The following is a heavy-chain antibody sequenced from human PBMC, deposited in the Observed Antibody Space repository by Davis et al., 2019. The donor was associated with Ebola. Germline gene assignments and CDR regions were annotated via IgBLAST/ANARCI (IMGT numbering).Heavy chain of an antibody. D-gene: IGHD1-1*01. CDR2: INNSGVGT. CDR3: ATLTTTGTTKFDY. J-gene: IGHJ4*02. Sequence: GESLKISCAASGFTFSNYGMTWVRQAPGKGLEWVSGINNSGVGTFYAGSVKGRFTISRDNSNNTLFLQMNTLRAGDTSVYYSATLTTTGTTKFDYWGQGTLVTVSS. V-gene: IGHV3-23*01. CDR1: GFTFSNYG.